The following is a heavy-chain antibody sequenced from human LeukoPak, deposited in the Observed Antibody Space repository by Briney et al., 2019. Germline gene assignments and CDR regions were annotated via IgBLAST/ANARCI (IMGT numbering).Heavy chain of an antibody. CDR2: ISYSGTT. CDR3: ARRGSGSYSPFDS. V-gene: IGHV4-59*12. Sequence: SETLSLTCTISDGSISNYYWIWIRQPPGKGLEWVGYISYSGTTKYNPSLKSRVTISLDTAENQSSLELSSVTAADTAVYYCARRGSGSYSPFDSWGQGTLVTVSS. J-gene: IGHJ4*02. CDR1: DGSISNYY. D-gene: IGHD3-10*01.